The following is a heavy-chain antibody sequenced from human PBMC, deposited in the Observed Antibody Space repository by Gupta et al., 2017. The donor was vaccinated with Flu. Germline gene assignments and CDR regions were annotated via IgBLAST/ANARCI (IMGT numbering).Heavy chain of an antibody. V-gene: IGHV3-30*18. D-gene: IGHD6-19*01. Sequence: QVTLVESGGGVVQPGSSLRLSCAASGIPLRHYDIHRGRQAPGKGLEWVAVISYDGMNKYYADSVKGRFTISRDNPENTLSLQMNSQRAEDTAVYYCAKDRAYSRDWYGNIDYWGQGTLVTVSS. J-gene: IGHJ4*02. CDR3: AKDRAYSRDWYGNIDY. CDR2: ISYDGMNK. CDR1: GIPLRHYD.